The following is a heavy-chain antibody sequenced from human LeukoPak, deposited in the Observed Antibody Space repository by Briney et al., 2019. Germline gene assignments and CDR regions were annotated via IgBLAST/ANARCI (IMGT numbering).Heavy chain of an antibody. CDR1: GYTFTSYA. CDR2: INAGNGNT. J-gene: IGHJ3*02. D-gene: IGHD2-15*01. Sequence: ASVKVSCKASGYTFTSYAMHWVRQAPGQRLEWMGWINAGNGNTKYSQEFQGGVTITADESTSTAYMELSSLRSEDTAVYFCARVRCSGGSCYSSRGAFDIWGQGTMVTVSS. CDR3: ARVRCSGGSCYSSRGAFDI. V-gene: IGHV1-3*03.